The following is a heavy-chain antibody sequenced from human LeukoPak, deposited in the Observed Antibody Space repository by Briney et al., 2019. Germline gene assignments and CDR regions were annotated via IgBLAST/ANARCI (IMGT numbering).Heavy chain of an antibody. CDR3: ARAPIVGASGGGVNYYYYGMDV. D-gene: IGHD1-26*01. CDR2: IYYRGGT. CDR1: GGSISSYY. V-gene: IGHV4-59*01. Sequence: PSEPLSLTCTVSGGSISSYYWSWIRQPPGKRLEWIGYIYYRGGTNYNPSLKSRVTISVDTSKNQFSLKLSSVTAADTAVYYCARAPIVGASGGGVNYYYYGMDVWGQGTTVTVSS. J-gene: IGHJ6*02.